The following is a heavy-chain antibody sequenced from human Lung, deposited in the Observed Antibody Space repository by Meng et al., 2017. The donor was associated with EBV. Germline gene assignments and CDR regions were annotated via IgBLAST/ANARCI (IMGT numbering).Heavy chain of an antibody. Sequence: GTRLGNPSEPLSPTLNVFGGSISSPGYYWSWIRHHPGKGLEWIGYIYYSGDTDYNPSLKSRVTISVDTSRNQFSLKLTSVTAADTAVYYCAREYSSSSGLPGPWGQGTLVTVSS. CDR2: IYYSGDT. V-gene: IGHV4-30-4*08. D-gene: IGHD6-6*01. J-gene: IGHJ5*02. CDR1: GGSISSPGYY. CDR3: AREYSSSSGLPGP.